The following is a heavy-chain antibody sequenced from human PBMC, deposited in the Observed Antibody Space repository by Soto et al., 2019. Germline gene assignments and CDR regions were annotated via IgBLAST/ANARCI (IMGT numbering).Heavy chain of an antibody. CDR2: INHSGST. Sequence: SETLSLTCAVYGGSFIGYYWSWIRQPPGKGLEWIGEINHSGSTNYNPSLKSRVTISVDTSKNQFSLKLSSVTAADTAVYYCARARRHAYDYWGQGTLVTV. CDR1: GGSFIGYY. CDR3: ARARRHAYDY. J-gene: IGHJ4*02. V-gene: IGHV4-34*01.